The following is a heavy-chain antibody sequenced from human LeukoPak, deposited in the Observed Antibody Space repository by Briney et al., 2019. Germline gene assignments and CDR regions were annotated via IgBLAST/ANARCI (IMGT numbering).Heavy chain of an antibody. J-gene: IGHJ4*02. CDR2: ISNDGSNK. Sequence: GGSLRLSCAASGFTFSTYPMHWVRQAPGKGLEWVAVISNDGSNKYYADSVKGRFTISRDNSKNTLYLQMNSLRAEDTAVYYCAKGGLWFGELSAYWGQGTLVTVSS. CDR3: AKGGLWFGELSAY. V-gene: IGHV3-30*04. CDR1: GFTFSTYP. D-gene: IGHD3-10*01.